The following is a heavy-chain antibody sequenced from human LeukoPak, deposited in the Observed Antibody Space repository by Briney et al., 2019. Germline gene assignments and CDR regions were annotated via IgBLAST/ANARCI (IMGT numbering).Heavy chain of an antibody. D-gene: IGHD2-15*01. CDR2: ISSSGSTI. V-gene: IGHV3-11*04. Sequence: GGSLRLSCAASGFTFSDYYMSWIRQAPGKGLEWVSYISSSGSTIYYADSEKGRFTISRDNAKNSLYLQMNSLRAEDTAVYYCAKRVVAAASWFDPWGQGTLVTVSS. J-gene: IGHJ5*02. CDR3: AKRVVAAASWFDP. CDR1: GFTFSDYY.